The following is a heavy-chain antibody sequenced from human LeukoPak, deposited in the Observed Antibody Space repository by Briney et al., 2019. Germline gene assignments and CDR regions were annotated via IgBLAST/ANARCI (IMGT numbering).Heavy chain of an antibody. CDR2: ISSSSDYI. D-gene: IGHD5/OR15-5a*01. CDR3: ARSRSVSNYKGMDV. J-gene: IGHJ6*02. CDR1: GFTFSDYS. Sequence: EGSLRLSCPASGFTFSDYSMSWVRQAPGKGLEWVSSISSSSDYIYYADSVKGRFTISRDNARNSLYLQMNSLRAEDTAVYYCARSRSVSNYKGMDVWGQGTTVTVSS. V-gene: IGHV3-21*01.